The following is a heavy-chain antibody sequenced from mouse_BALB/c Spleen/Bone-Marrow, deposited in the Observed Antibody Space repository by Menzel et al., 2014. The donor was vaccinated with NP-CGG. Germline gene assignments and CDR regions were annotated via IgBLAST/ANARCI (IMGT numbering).Heavy chain of an antibody. V-gene: IGHV1-37*01. CDR3: GRYGYDAMDF. CDR1: GFSFTDYF. Sequence: VQLKEPGPELVKPGASVKLSCRASGFSFTDYFINWVKQSHGKSLEWIGRIHPYNGDTFYNQKFKVKATLTVDKSSNTARMELLSLTSEDSAVYYCGRYGYDAMDFWGQGTSVTVSS. D-gene: IGHD1-1*02. CDR2: IHPYNGDT. J-gene: IGHJ4*01.